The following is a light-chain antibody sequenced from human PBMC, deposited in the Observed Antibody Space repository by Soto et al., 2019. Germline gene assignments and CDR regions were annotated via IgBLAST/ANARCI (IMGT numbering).Light chain of an antibody. Sequence: QSVLTQPRSITGAPGQVVTISCTGSSSNIGAGSDVHWYHQLPGTAPKLLIYGNTNRPSGVPDRFSGTKSGTSASLAIAGLQTEDEGDYYCQTYDSSLSGLYVFGTGTKVTVL. CDR2: GNT. CDR1: SSNIGAGSD. J-gene: IGLJ1*01. V-gene: IGLV1-40*01. CDR3: QTYDSSLSGLYV.